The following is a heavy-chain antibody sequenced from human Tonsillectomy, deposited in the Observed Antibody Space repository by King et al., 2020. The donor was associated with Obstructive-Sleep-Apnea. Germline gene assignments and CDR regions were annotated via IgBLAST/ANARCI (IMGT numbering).Heavy chain of an antibody. Sequence: EVQLVESGAEVKKPGESLRISCKGSGYSFTNYWISWVRQMPGKGLEWMGRIDPSDSYSNYSPSFQGHVSISADKSISTAYLQWSSLKASDTAMYYCARQKPDYYDSSGYYYGDAFDIWGQGTMVTVSS. CDR3: ARQKPDYYDSSGYYYGDAFDI. CDR1: GYSFTNYW. CDR2: IDPSDSYS. D-gene: IGHD3-22*01. J-gene: IGHJ3*02. V-gene: IGHV5-10-1*03.